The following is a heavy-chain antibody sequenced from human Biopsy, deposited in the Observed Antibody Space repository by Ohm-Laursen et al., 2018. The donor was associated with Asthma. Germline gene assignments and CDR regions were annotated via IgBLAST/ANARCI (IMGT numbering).Heavy chain of an antibody. CDR3: ARSADYYDSTDYLDF. CDR2: ISWNSGNI. D-gene: IGHD3-22*01. CDR1: GFSFDDCA. J-gene: IGHJ4*01. V-gene: IGHV3-9*01. Sequence: SLRLSCSASGFSFDDCAMHWVQQAPGKGLEWVSGISWNSGNIDYAVSVKGRFTISRDNAKNSLYLQMQSLRPEDTAFYYCARSADYYDSTDYLDFWGRGTLVTVSS.